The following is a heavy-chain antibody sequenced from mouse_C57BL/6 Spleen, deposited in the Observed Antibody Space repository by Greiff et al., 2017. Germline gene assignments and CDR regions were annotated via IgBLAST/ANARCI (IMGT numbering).Heavy chain of an antibody. CDR3: ARGEGDYYGSSYAWFAY. J-gene: IGHJ3*01. CDR2: INPSRGYT. D-gene: IGHD1-1*01. CDR1: GYTFTSYT. V-gene: IGHV1-4*01. Sequence: VQLQQSGAELARPGASVKMSCKASGYTFTSYTMHWVKQRPGQGLEWIGYINPSRGYTKYNQKFKDKATLTADKSSSTAYMQLSSLTSEDSAVYYCARGEGDYYGSSYAWFAYWGQGTLVTVSA.